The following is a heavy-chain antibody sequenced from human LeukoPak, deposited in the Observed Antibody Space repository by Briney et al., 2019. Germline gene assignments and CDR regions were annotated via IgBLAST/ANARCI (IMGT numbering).Heavy chain of an antibody. CDR2: ISWNSGSI. CDR3: AKDWGYDILTGLVY. Sequence: PGRSLRLSCAASGFTFDDYAMHWDRQAPGKGLERVSGISWNSGSIAYADSVKGRFTISRDNAKNFLYLQMNSLRAEDTALYYCAKDWGYDILTGLVYWGQGTLVTVSS. CDR1: GFTFDDYA. J-gene: IGHJ4*02. D-gene: IGHD3-9*01. V-gene: IGHV3-9*01.